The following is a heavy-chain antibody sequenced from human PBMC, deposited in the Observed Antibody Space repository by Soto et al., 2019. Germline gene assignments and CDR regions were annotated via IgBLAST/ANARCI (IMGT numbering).Heavy chain of an antibody. CDR3: ARDRYGSSWQNWFDP. J-gene: IGHJ5*02. D-gene: IGHD6-13*01. CDR1: GGSISSYY. CDR2: IYYSGST. Sequence: QVQLQESGPGLVKPSETLSLTCTVSGGSISSYYWSWIRQPPGKGLEWIGYIYYSGSTNYNPSLKSRVTISVDTSKNQFSLKLSSVTAADTAVYYCARDRYGSSWQNWFDPWGQGTLVTVSS. V-gene: IGHV4-59*01.